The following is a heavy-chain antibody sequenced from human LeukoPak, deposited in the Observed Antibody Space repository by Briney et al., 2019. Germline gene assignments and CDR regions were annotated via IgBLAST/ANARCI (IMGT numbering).Heavy chain of an antibody. J-gene: IGHJ4*02. Sequence: GGSLRLSCAASGLTFSSHAMSWVRQAPGKGLDLVSAISGSGGSTYYADSVKGRFTISRDNSKNTLYLQMNSLRAEDTAVYYCAKSLIQLPYYFDYWGQGTLVTVSS. V-gene: IGHV3-23*01. D-gene: IGHD5-18*01. CDR2: ISGSGGST. CDR1: GLTFSSHA. CDR3: AKSLIQLPYYFDY.